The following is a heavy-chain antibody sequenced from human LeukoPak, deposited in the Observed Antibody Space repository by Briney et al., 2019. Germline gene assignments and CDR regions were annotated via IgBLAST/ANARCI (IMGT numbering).Heavy chain of an antibody. D-gene: IGHD4-17*01. Sequence: SETLSLTCTVSSGSISSYYWSWIRQPAGKGLEWIGRIYTTGSTNYSPSLKSRVTMSVDTSKNQFSLKLSSVTAADTAVYYCARGGRLGPTGYWDQGTLVTVSS. V-gene: IGHV4-4*07. J-gene: IGHJ4*02. CDR2: IYTTGST. CDR3: ARGGRLGPTGY. CDR1: SGSISSYY.